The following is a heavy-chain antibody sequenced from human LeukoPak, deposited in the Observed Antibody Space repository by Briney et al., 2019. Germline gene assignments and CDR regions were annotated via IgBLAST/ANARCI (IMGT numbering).Heavy chain of an antibody. CDR2: IYSGGST. D-gene: IGHD3-22*01. CDR1: EFSVGSNY. Sequence: GGSLRLSCAASEFSVGSNYMTWVRQAPGKGLEWVSLIYSGGSTYYADSVKGRFTISRDNSKNTLYLQMNSLRAEDTAVYYCAREIRSSGYLNAFDIWGQGTMVTVSS. J-gene: IGHJ3*02. V-gene: IGHV3-66*02. CDR3: AREIRSSGYLNAFDI.